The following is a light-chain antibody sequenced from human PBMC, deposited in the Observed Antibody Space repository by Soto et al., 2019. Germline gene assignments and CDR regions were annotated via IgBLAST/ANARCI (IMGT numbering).Light chain of an antibody. CDR2: NNN. CDR3: AAWEDRLNGRGV. J-gene: IGLJ2*01. V-gene: IGLV1-44*01. CDR1: SSNIGSNT. Sequence: QSVLTQPPSASGTPGQRVTISCSGSSSNIGSNTVNWYQQLPGTAPKLLIYNNNQRPSGVPDRFSGSKSGTSASLAISWLQSEDEADYYCAAWEDRLNGRGVFGGGTKVTVL.